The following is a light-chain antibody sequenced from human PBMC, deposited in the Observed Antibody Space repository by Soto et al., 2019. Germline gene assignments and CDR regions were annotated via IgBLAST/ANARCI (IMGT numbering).Light chain of an antibody. CDR2: AVS. J-gene: IGLJ1*01. V-gene: IGLV2-14*03. Sequence: QSVLTQPASVSGSPGQSITISCSGTSSDISSYNHVAWYQQFPGKSPKLMIYAVSDRPSGVSDRFSGSKSGITASLTISGLQTEDEADYYCISYTDRQSYLFGTGTKVTVL. CDR1: SSDISSYNH. CDR3: ISYTDRQSYL.